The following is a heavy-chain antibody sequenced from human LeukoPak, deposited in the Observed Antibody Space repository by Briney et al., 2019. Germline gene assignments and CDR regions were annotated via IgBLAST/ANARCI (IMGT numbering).Heavy chain of an antibody. D-gene: IGHD3-9*01. CDR2: ISSSSSTI. V-gene: IGHV3-48*01. Sequence: TGGSLRLSCAASGFTFSSYSMNWVRQAPGKGLGWVSYISSSSSTIYYSDSVKGRFTISRDNATNSLYMQMNSLKAKYTAVDYCASGLRYFDWLLFGAFDIWGQGTMVTVSS. J-gene: IGHJ3*02. CDR3: ASGLRYFDWLLFGAFDI. CDR1: GFTFSSYS.